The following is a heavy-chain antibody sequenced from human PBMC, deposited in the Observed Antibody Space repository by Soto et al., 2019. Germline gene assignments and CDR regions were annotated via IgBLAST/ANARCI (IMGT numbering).Heavy chain of an antibody. J-gene: IGHJ6*02. Sequence: GGSLRLSCAASGFSFNTYGMHWVRQAPGKGLEWVAIIWYDGSNKYYADSVKGRFTISRDSSKNTLYLQMNSLRAEDTAVYYCARNREYSGYGGFYYGMDVWGQGTTVTVSS. D-gene: IGHD5-12*01. CDR2: IWYDGSNK. CDR1: GFSFNTYG. V-gene: IGHV3-33*01. CDR3: ARNREYSGYGGFYYGMDV.